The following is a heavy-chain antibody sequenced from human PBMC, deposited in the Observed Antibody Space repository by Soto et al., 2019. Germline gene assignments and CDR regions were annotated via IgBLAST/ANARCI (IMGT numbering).Heavy chain of an antibody. CDR2: IIPIFATP. CDR3: ARGVWYYDSSGYPYYFDY. D-gene: IGHD3-22*01. J-gene: IGHJ4*02. V-gene: IGHV1-69*01. CDR1: GGTFSSYA. Sequence: QVQLVQSGAEVKKPGSSVKVSCKASGGTFSSYAISWVRQAPGQGLEWMGGIIPIFATPNYAQKFQGRVTITADESTSTAYMELSSLRSEDTAVYYCARGVWYYDSSGYPYYFDYWGQGTLVTVSS.